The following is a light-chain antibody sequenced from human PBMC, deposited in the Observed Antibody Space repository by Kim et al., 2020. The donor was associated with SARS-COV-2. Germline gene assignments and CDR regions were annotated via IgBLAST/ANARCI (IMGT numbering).Light chain of an antibody. V-gene: IGKV3-20*01. CDR1: QSVSSSY. CDR2: GAS. Sequence: EIVLTQSPGTLSLSPGERATLSCRASQSVSSSYLAWYQQKPGQAPRLLIYGASSRATGIPDRFSCSGSGTDFTLTISRLEPEDFAVYYCQQYETFGQGTKVDIK. CDR3: QQYET. J-gene: IGKJ1*01.